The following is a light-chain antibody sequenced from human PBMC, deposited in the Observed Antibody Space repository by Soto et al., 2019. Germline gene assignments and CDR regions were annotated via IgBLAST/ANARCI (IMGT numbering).Light chain of an antibody. CDR1: QSISNN. Sequence: EIVMTQSPATLSVSPGERATLSCRARQSISNNLAWYQQKLGQAPRLLIYGASTRATGIPARFSGSGSGTEFTLTISRLQSEDFAVYYCQKYHNWPPITFGQGTRLEIK. J-gene: IGKJ5*01. CDR2: GAS. V-gene: IGKV3D-15*01. CDR3: QKYHNWPPIT.